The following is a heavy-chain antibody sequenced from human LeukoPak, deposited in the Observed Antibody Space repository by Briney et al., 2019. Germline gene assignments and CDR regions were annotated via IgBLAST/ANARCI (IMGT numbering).Heavy chain of an antibody. J-gene: IGHJ4*02. CDR2: INPNSGGT. Sequence: ASVKVSCKASGYTFTGYYMHWVRQAPGQGLEWMGWINPNSGGTNYAQKFQGRVTMTRDTSISTAYMELSRLRSDDTAVYYCARGKNHYDSSSLFGYWGQGTLVTVSS. V-gene: IGHV1-2*02. D-gene: IGHD3-22*01. CDR1: GYTFTGYY. CDR3: ARGKNHYDSSSLFGY.